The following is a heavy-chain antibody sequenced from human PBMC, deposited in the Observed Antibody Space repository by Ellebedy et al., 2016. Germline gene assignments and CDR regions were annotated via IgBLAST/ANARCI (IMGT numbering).Heavy chain of an antibody. CDR2: ISGSGGST. Sequence: GESLKISCAASGFTFSSYAMSWVRQAPGKGLEWVSAISGSGGSTYYADSVKGRFTISRDNSKNTLYLQMNSLRAEDTAVYYCAKDLNIALYYDSGWGAFDIWGQGTMVTVSS. J-gene: IGHJ3*02. D-gene: IGHD3-22*01. V-gene: IGHV3-23*01. CDR3: AKDLNIALYYDSGWGAFDI. CDR1: GFTFSSYA.